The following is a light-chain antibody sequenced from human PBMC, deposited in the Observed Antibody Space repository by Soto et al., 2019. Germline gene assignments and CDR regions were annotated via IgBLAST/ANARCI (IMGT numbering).Light chain of an antibody. CDR1: TSDIGAYNY. CDR2: EVT. V-gene: IGLV2-8*01. Sequence: QSALTQPPSASGSPGQSVTISCTGTTSDIGAYNYVSWYHQRPGKAPKLIIYEVTRRPSGVTDRIFGSKSDTTASLTVSGLHADDEGHYYCSSFAGTTSFVFGTGTKVTVL. CDR3: SSFAGTTSFV. J-gene: IGLJ1*01.